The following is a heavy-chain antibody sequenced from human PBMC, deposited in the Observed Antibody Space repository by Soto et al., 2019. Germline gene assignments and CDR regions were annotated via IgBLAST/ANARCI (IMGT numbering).Heavy chain of an antibody. CDR2: IYYSGST. Sequence: QVQLQESGPGLVKPSQTLSLTCTVSGGSISSGDYYWSWIRQPPGKGLEWIGYIYYSGSTYYNPSLKSRVTISVDTSKNQFSLKLSSVTAADTAVYYCARDPVLMVYATGNYYYYGMDVWGQGTTVTVSS. CDR1: GGSISSGDYY. D-gene: IGHD2-8*01. CDR3: ARDPVLMVYATGNYYYYGMDV. V-gene: IGHV4-30-4*01. J-gene: IGHJ6*02.